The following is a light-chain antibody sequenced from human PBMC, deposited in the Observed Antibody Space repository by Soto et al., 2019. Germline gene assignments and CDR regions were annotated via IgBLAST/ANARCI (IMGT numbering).Light chain of an antibody. J-gene: IGKJ1*01. CDR2: WAS. Sequence: DIVMTQSPDSLAVSLGERATMNCKSSQTVFYSSNNKNYLVWYQQKPGQPPKLLIYWASTRESGVPDQFSGSGSGTDFTLTISSLQAEDVAVYYCQQYYTTPWTFGQGTKV. CDR1: QTVFYSSNNKNY. CDR3: QQYYTTPWT. V-gene: IGKV4-1*01.